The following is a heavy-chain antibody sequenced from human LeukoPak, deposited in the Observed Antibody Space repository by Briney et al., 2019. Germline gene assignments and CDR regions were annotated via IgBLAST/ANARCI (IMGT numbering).Heavy chain of an antibody. CDR2: ISSSGSTI. CDR1: GFTSSSYE. Sequence: GGSLRLSCAASGFTSSSYEMNWVRQAPGKGLEWVSYISSSGSTIYYADSVKGRFTISRDNAKNSLYLQMNSLRAEDTAVYYCAREDYYYMDVWGKGTTVTVSS. CDR3: AREDYYYMDV. J-gene: IGHJ6*03. V-gene: IGHV3-48*03.